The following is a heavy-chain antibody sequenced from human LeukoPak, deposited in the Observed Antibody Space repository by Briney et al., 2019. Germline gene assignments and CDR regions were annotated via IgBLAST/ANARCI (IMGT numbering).Heavy chain of an antibody. CDR3: ARGGGVTYYDSTGYLWYFDY. D-gene: IGHD3-22*01. J-gene: IGHJ4*02. CDR2: IYYSGGT. CDR1: GGSISSHY. Sequence: SETLSLTCTVSGGSISSHYWSWIRQPPGKGLELIGYIYYSGGTKFNPSLKSRVTISVDTSKNQFSLKLSSVTAADTAVYYCARGGGVTYYDSTGYLWYFDYRGQGTLVTVSS. V-gene: IGHV4-59*11.